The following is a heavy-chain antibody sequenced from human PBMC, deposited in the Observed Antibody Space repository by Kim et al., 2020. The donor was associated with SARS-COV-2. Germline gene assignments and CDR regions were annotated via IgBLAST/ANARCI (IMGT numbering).Heavy chain of an antibody. CDR3: AGIEAYCSSTSCSNWFDP. CDR2: ISAYNGNT. D-gene: IGHD2-2*01. V-gene: IGHV1-18*01. Sequence: ASVKVSCKASGYTFTSYGISWVRQAPGQGLEWMGWISAYNGNTNYAQKLQGRVTMTTDTSTSTAYMELRSLRSDDTAVYYCAGIEAYCSSTSCSNWFDPWGQGTLVTVSS. J-gene: IGHJ5*02. CDR1: GYTFTSYG.